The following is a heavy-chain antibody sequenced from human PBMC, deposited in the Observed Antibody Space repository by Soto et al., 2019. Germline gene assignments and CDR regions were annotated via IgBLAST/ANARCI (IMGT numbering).Heavy chain of an antibody. J-gene: IGHJ3*02. CDR3: ASPRRDFLLVFSVFDI. V-gene: IGHV5-51*01. Sequence: GESLKISCKGSGYSFTSYWIGWVRQMPGKGLEWMGIIYPGDSDTRYSPSFQGQVTISADKSISTAYLQWSSLKASDTAMYYCASPRRDFLLVFSVFDIGGKGKMVPVP. CDR1: GYSFTSYW. D-gene: IGHD3-3*01. CDR2: IYPGDSDT.